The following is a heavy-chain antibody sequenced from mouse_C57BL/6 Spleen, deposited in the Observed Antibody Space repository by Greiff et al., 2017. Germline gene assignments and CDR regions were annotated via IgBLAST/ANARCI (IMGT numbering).Heavy chain of an antibody. D-gene: IGHD6-1*01. CDR2: IYPGSGST. J-gene: IGHJ4*01. CDR1: GYTFTSYW. CDR3: ARSSYYFAMDY. Sequence: QVQLQQPGAELVKPGASVKMSCKASGYTFTSYWITWVKQRPGQGLEWIGDIYPGSGSTNYNEKFKSKATLTVDTSSSTAYTQLSSLTSEDSAVYYCARSSYYFAMDYWGQGTSVTVSS. V-gene: IGHV1-55*01.